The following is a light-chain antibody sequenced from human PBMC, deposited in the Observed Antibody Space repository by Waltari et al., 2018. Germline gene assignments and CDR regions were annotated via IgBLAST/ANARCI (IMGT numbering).Light chain of an antibody. Sequence: QPVLTQPPSSSASPGDSVRLTCTLPSDINVGDFVLIWYQQTTGSTPRFPLYHKSASVKAQGSGVPSRFSGCTDASANAEILLISGLQSEDEADYYCMFWPNNVLVFGGGTKLTVL. J-gene: IGLJ3*02. CDR1: SDINVGDFV. CDR2: HKSASVK. CDR3: MFWPNNVLV. V-gene: IGLV5-37*01.